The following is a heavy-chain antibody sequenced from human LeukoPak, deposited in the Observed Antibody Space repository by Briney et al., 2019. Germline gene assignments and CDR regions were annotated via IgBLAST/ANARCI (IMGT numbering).Heavy chain of an antibody. J-gene: IGHJ4*02. CDR1: GFSFSNYG. Sequence: QPGRSLRLSCAASGFSFSNYGMHWVRQAPGKGLEWVAVIWYDGVNKYYADSVKGRFTISRDNSKNTLYLQMNSLRAEDTAVYYCARGDDEANWGSSDYWGQGTLVTVSS. CDR2: IWYDGVNK. D-gene: IGHD7-27*01. CDR3: ARGDDEANWGSSDY. V-gene: IGHV3-33*01.